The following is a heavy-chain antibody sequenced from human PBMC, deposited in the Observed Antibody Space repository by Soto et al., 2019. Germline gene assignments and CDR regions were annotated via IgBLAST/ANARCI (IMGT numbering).Heavy chain of an antibody. CDR1: GGTFSSYA. CDR3: ASLYSSSWFSPFFDY. Sequence: ASVKVSCKASGGTFSSYAISWVRQAPGQGLEWMGGIIPIFGTANYAQKFQGRVTITADESTSTAYMELSSLRSEDTAVYYCASLYSSSWFSPFFDYWGQGTLVTVSS. V-gene: IGHV1-69*13. J-gene: IGHJ4*02. D-gene: IGHD6-13*01. CDR2: IIPIFGTA.